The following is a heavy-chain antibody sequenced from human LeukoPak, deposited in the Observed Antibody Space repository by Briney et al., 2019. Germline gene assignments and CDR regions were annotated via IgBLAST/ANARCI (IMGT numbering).Heavy chain of an antibody. D-gene: IGHD6-25*01. CDR1: GYTFTSYY. J-gene: IGHJ3*02. CDR2: IHPTVGDT. Sequence: GASVKVSCKASGYTFTSYYLHWVRQAPGQGLEWMGIIHPTVGDTTYAQKFQGRVTMTRDMSTGTVYMDLSSLRSEDTAVYYCARYGFSSVWQGGWHAFDIWGQETTVTVSS. CDR3: ARYGFSSVWQGGWHAFDI. V-gene: IGHV1-46*01.